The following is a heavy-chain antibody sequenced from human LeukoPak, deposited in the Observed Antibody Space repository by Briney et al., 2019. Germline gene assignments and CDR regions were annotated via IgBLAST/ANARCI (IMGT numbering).Heavy chain of an antibody. D-gene: IGHD2-8*02. CDR1: GFSFSSYG. Sequence: GGSLRLSCVASGFSFSSYGMHWVRQAPGKGLEWVAFIRFDGTTKYYADSVKGRFTISRDNAKNSLYLQMTSLRAEDTAVYYCARGTAAFDVWGQGTMVTVSS. CDR2: IRFDGTTK. CDR3: ARGTAAFDV. V-gene: IGHV3-30*02. J-gene: IGHJ3*01.